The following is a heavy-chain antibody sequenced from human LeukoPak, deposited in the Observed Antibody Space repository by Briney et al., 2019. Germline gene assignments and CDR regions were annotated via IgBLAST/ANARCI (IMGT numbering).Heavy chain of an antibody. CDR1: GFTFSSYS. V-gene: IGHV3-21*01. Sequence: GGSLRLSCAASGFTFSSYSMNWVRQAPGKGLEWVSSISSSSSYIYYADSVKGRFTISRDNAKNSLYLQMNSLRAEDTAVYYCARSLLLYCSGGSCYSLDYWGQGTLVTVSS. CDR2: ISSSSSYI. J-gene: IGHJ4*02. D-gene: IGHD2-15*01. CDR3: ARSLLLYCSGGSCYSLDY.